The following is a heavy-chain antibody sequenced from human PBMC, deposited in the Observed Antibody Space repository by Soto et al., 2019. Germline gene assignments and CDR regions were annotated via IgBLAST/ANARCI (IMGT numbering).Heavy chain of an antibody. Sequence: GGSLRLSCTVSGFAFSNYGINWVRQAPGKGLEWVSSISKSDYTYYSDSVKGRFTISRDNAKNSVSLQMNTLRVEDTAVYYCAREDSIIIPAVSDFWGQGTLVTVSS. J-gene: IGHJ4*02. V-gene: IGHV3-21*01. CDR3: AREDSIIIPAVSDF. CDR1: GFAFSNYG. D-gene: IGHD2-2*01. CDR2: ISKSDYT.